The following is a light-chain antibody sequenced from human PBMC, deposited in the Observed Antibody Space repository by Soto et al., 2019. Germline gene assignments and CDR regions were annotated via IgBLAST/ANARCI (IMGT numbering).Light chain of an antibody. Sequence: QASLTQPASGSGSPGQSITISCPGTSSDIGAYKYVSWYQQHPGKAPKLLIYEVTNRPSGVSNRFSGSKSGNTASLTISGLQAEDEGDYYCSSYTSSSSYVFGTGTKATV. V-gene: IGLV2-14*01. CDR1: SSDIGAYKY. CDR2: EVT. J-gene: IGLJ1*01. CDR3: SSYTSSSSYV.